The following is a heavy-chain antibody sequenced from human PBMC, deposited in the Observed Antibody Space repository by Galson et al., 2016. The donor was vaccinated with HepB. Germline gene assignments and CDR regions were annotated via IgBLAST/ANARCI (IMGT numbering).Heavy chain of an antibody. J-gene: IGHJ6*03. V-gene: IGHV3-30*18. CDR1: GFTFNAYG. Sequence: SLRLSCAASGFTFNAYGIHWVRQAPGKGLEWVAVISNDGGHQYYADAVKGRFTISRDNSKNTLYLQMNSLRTEDTALYCCAKDRSGASVYYYYMDVWGKGTTVTVS. CDR2: ISNDGGHQ. D-gene: IGHD3-3*01. CDR3: AKDRSGASVYYYYMDV.